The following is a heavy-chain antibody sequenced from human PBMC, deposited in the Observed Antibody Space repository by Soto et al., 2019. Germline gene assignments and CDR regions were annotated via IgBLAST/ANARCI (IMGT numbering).Heavy chain of an antibody. Sequence: QVHLVESGGGVVQPGRSLTISCVGSGVAFSTYGMHWVRQAPAKGLEWVAFISYDGTDKYYADSVKGRFSISRDKSKQTLSLQMDSLRPEDKAVYYCAKDFGAWSDSWGQGTLVNVSS. CDR1: GVAFSTYG. V-gene: IGHV3-30*18. J-gene: IGHJ5*02. D-gene: IGHD6-19*01. CDR2: ISYDGTDK. CDR3: AKDFGAWSDS.